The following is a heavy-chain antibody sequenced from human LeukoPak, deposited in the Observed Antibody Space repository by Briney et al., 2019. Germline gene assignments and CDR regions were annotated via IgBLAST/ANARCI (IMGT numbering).Heavy chain of an antibody. J-gene: IGHJ2*01. D-gene: IGHD5-12*01. CDR2: IKQDGSEK. Sequence: PGGSLRLSCAASGFTFSSYWMSWVRQAPGKGLEWVANIKQDGSEKYYVDSVKGRFTISRDNAKNSLYLQMNSLGAEDTAVYYCARRRMGLRTGYFDLWGRGTLVTVSS. V-gene: IGHV3-7*01. CDR3: ARRRMGLRTGYFDL. CDR1: GFTFSSYW.